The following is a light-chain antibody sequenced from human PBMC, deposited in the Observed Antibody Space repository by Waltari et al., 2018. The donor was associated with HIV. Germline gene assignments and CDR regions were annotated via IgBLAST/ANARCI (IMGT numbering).Light chain of an antibody. V-gene: IGLV2-8*01. CDR1: SSYVGGYNF. Sequence: QSALTQPPSASGSPGQSVPISCTGTSSYVGGYNFVSWYQQHPGKAPKLMTYEVSKRPSGVPDRFSGSKSGNTASLTVSGLQAEDEADYYCSSYAGSKIWLFGGGTKLTVL. CDR3: SSYAGSKIWL. J-gene: IGLJ3*02. CDR2: EVS.